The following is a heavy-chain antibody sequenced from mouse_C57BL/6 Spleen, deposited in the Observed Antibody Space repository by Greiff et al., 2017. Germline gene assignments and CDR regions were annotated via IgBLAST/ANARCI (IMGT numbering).Heavy chain of an antibody. CDR3: ARGYSNYDANDY. CDR1: GYTFTSYW. CDR2: IYPSDSYT. J-gene: IGHJ4*01. Sequence: VQLQQPGAELVMPGASVKLSCKASGYTFTSYWMHWVKQRPGQGLEWIGEIYPSDSYTNYNQKFKGKSTLTVEKSSSTAYMQLSSLTSEDSAVDYCARGYSNYDANDYWGQGTTVTVSS. V-gene: IGHV1-69*01. D-gene: IGHD2-5*01.